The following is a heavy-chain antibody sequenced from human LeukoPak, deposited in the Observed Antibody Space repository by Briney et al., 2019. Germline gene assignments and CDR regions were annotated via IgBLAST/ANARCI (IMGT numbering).Heavy chain of an antibody. CDR3: ASGMYYDILTGPNDAFDI. D-gene: IGHD3-9*01. J-gene: IGHJ3*02. Sequence: ASVKASCKASGYTFTSYAMNWVRQAPGQGLEWMGWINTNTGNPTYAQGFTGRFVFSLDTSVSTAYLQISSLKAEDTAVYYCASGMYYDILTGPNDAFDIWGQGTMVTVSS. V-gene: IGHV7-4-1*02. CDR2: INTNTGNP. CDR1: GYTFTSYA.